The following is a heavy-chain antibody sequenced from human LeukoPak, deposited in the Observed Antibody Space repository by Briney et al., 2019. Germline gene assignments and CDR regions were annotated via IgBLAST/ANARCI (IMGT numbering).Heavy chain of an antibody. CDR2: INPGGGST. Sequence: ASVKVSCKASGYTFITYYMHWLRQAPGQGLEWMGIINPGGGSTSYAQKFQGRVTMTRDTSTSTVYMELSSLRSEDTAVYYCAKDLYSNGWYNYFDPWGQGTLVTVSS. CDR1: GYTFITYY. J-gene: IGHJ5*02. CDR3: AKDLYSNGWYNYFDP. V-gene: IGHV1-46*01. D-gene: IGHD6-19*01.